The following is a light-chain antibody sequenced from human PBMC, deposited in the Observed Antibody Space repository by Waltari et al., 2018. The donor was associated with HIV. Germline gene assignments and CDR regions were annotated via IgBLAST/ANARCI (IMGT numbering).Light chain of an antibody. CDR2: QDI. J-gene: IGLJ1*01. CDR1: TLVNQY. V-gene: IGLV3-25*03. Sequence: SYVLIPPPSVSVSPGQTARITCPGYTLVNQYAYWYQQKPGQAPQLVMYQDIERPSGIPERFSGSSSGTAVTLTISRVQAADEADYYCQSIDSGGTFVFGTGTKVTVL. CDR3: QSIDSGGTFV.